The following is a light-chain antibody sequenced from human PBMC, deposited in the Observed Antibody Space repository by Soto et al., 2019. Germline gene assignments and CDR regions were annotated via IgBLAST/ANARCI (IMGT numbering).Light chain of an antibody. CDR1: RSVSSSY. V-gene: IGKV3-20*01. J-gene: IGKJ1*01. Sequence: EIVLTQSPGTLSLSPGERATLSCRASRSVSSSYLAWYQQKPGQAPRLLIYGASSRATGIPDRFSGSGSGTDFTLTISRLEPEDFAVYYCQLYGSSWTFGQGTKVEIK. CDR3: QLYGSSWT. CDR2: GAS.